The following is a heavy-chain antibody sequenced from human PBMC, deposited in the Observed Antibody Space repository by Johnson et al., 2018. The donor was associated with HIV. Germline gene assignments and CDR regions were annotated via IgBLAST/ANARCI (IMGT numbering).Heavy chain of an antibody. CDR3: ASLGYCTNGVCLHDAFDI. CDR1: GFTFSSYA. D-gene: IGHD2-8*01. J-gene: IGHJ3*02. V-gene: IGHV3-30-3*01. CDR2: ISYDGSNK. Sequence: VQLVESGGGVVQPGRSLRLSCAASGFTFSSYAMHWVRQAPGKGLEWVAVISYDGSNKYYADSVKGRFTISRDNSKNTLYLQMNSLGAEDTAVYYCASLGYCTNGVCLHDAFDIWGQGTMVTVSS.